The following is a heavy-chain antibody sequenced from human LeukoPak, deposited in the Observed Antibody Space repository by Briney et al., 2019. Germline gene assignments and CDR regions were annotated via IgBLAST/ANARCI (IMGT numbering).Heavy chain of an antibody. V-gene: IGHV4-59*11. D-gene: IGHD3/OR15-3a*01. Sequence: SETLSLTCTVSGVSFSSHYWTWLRQAPGKGLEWIGNIFFSGGTHYDPSLKSRVTISVDTSKSQVSLKLNSLTAADTAIYYCATDRSGLYFFDYWGQGTLVTVSS. CDR3: ATDRSGLYFFDY. CDR1: GVSFSSHY. CDR2: IFFSGGT. J-gene: IGHJ4*02.